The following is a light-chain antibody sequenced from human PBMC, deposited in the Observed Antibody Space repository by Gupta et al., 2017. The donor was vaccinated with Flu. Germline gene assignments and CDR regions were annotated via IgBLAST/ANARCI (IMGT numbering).Light chain of an antibody. CDR1: QSVLNSANNKNC. CDR3: QQYYTTPRT. CDR2: WAS. Sequence: DIVMTQSPDSLAVSLGERATINCKSSQSVLNSANNKNCLAWYQQKPGQPPKLLIYWASTRESGVPDRVSGSGSGTDFTLTINSLQAEDVAVYYCQQYYTTPRTFGQGTKVEI. J-gene: IGKJ1*01. V-gene: IGKV4-1*01.